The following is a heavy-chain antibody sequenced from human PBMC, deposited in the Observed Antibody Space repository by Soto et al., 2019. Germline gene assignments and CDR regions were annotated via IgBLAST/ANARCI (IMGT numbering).Heavy chain of an antibody. CDR1: GFTFSSYA. V-gene: IGHV3-23*01. Sequence: GGSLRLSCAASGFTFSSYAMSWVRQAPGKGLEWVSAISGSGGSTYYADSVKGRFTISRDNSKNTLYLQMNSLRAEDTAVYYCARDGDYGSYYYYYYGMDVWGQGTTVTVSS. CDR2: ISGSGGST. J-gene: IGHJ6*02. D-gene: IGHD4-17*01. CDR3: ARDGDYGSYYYYYYGMDV.